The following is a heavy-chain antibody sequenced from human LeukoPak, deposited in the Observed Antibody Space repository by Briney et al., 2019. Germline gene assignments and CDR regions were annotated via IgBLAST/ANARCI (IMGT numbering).Heavy chain of an antibody. V-gene: IGHV5-10-1*01. CDR3: ARLRDGSLDY. Sequence: GESLRISCKGSGYNFTGHWISWVRQMPGKGLEWMGRLDPTDSYTNYGPSFQGHVTISADKSISTAYLQWSSLKASDTALYYCARLRDGSLDYWGQGTLVTVSS. J-gene: IGHJ4*02. CDR2: LDPTDSYT. CDR1: GYNFTGHW.